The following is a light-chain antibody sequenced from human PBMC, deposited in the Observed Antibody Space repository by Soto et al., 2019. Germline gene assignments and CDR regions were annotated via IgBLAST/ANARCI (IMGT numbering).Light chain of an antibody. Sequence: QCVVTQPPPPAGASGPAGPLSCTGNHHEIGGYNYVSWYQQHPGKAPKLMIYEVSKRPSGVPDRFSGSKSGNTASLTVSGLQAEDEADYYCSSYAGSNNFAYVFGTGTKVTVL. CDR3: SSYAGSNNFAYV. CDR2: EVS. V-gene: IGLV2-8*01. CDR1: HHEIGGYNY. J-gene: IGLJ1*01.